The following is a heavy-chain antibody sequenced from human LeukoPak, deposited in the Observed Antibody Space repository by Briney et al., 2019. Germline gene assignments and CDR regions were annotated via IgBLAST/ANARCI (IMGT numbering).Heavy chain of an antibody. J-gene: IGHJ5*02. Sequence: ASVKLSCKASGYTFTNYDINWVRQTAGQGLEWMGWMNPHSGDTGYAQKFQGRVTMTRNTSITTAYMELSSLTSEDTAVYYCARAPDNYVLWFDPWGQGTLISVSS. CDR2: MNPHSGDT. D-gene: IGHD3-10*02. V-gene: IGHV1-8*02. CDR1: GYTFTNYD. CDR3: ARAPDNYVLWFDP.